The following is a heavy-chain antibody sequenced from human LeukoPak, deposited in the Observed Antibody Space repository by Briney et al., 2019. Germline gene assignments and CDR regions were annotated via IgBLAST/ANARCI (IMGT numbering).Heavy chain of an antibody. J-gene: IGHJ4*02. CDR2: IYRDGST. D-gene: IGHD6-19*01. V-gene: IGHV3-66*01. CDR1: GFTFSSND. CDR3: ARERAVAGMG. Sequence: GGSLRLSCAVAGFTFSSNDMSWVRQAPGKGLEWVSVIYRDGSTFYADSVKGRCTISRDNSKNTLNLQMNSLRVEDTAVYYCARERAVAGMGWGQGTLVTVSS.